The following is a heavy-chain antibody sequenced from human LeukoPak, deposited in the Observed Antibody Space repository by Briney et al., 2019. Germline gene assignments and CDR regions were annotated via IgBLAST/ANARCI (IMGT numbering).Heavy chain of an antibody. V-gene: IGHV3-30*03. D-gene: IGHD4-23*01. CDR3: ARALDYGGNSMDY. CDR2: ISSDGSSI. Sequence: PGRSLRLSCAASGFTFSSYGMHWVRQAPGKGLEWVAVISSDGSSIYYADSVKGRFTISRDNSKNTLYLQMSSLRAEDTAVYYCARALDYGGNSMDYWGQGTPVTVSS. CDR1: GFTFSSYG. J-gene: IGHJ4*02.